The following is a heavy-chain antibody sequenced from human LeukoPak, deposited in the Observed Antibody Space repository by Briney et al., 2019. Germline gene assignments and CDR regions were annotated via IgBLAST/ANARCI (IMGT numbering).Heavy chain of an antibody. CDR1: GYTFTGYY. CDR2: INPNSGGT. D-gene: IGHD3-3*01. Sequence: ASVKVSCKASGYTFTGYYMHWVRQAPGQGLEWMGWINPNSGGTNYAQKFQGRVTMTRDTSISTAYMELSSLRSEDMAVYYCARGGYYDFWSGSQPYYYGMDVWGQGTTVTVSS. V-gene: IGHV1-2*02. J-gene: IGHJ6*02. CDR3: ARGGYYDFWSGSQPYYYGMDV.